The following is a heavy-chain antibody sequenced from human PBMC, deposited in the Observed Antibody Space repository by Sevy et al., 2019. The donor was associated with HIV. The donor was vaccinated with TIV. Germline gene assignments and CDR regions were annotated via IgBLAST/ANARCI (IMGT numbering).Heavy chain of an antibody. V-gene: IGHV1-58*01. J-gene: IGHJ6*02. CDR1: GFTFTSSA. CDR2: IVVGSGNT. Sequence: ASLKVSCKASGFTFTSSAVQWVRQARGQRLEWIGWIVVGSGNTNYAQKFQERVTITRDMSTSTAYMELSSLRSEDTAVYYCAATPTTYYYYYGMDVWGQGTTVTVSS. CDR3: AATPTTYYYYYGMDV. D-gene: IGHD1-1*01.